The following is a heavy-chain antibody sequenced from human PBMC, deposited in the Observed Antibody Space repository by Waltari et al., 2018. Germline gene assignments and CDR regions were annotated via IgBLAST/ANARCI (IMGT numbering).Heavy chain of an antibody. V-gene: IGHV4-38-2*02. D-gene: IGHD6-13*01. CDR2: IYHSGST. J-gene: IGHJ5*02. Sequence: QVQLQESGPGLVKPSETLSLTCTVPGYSISSGYYWGWIRQPPGKGLEWIGSIYHSGSTYYTPSPKSRVTISVDTSKNQFALKLSSVTAADTAVYYCARGYSSSSIFDPWGQGTLVTVSS. CDR1: GYSISSGYY. CDR3: ARGYSSSSIFDP.